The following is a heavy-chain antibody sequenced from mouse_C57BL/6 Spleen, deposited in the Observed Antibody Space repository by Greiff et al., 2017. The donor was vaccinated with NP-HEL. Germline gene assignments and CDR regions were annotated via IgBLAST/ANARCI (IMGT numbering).Heavy chain of an antibody. CDR2: IYPSDSET. CDR1: CFTFTSYW. Sequence: VQLQQPGAELVRPGSLVKLSCKASCFTFTSYWMHWVKPRPIQGLEWIGNIYPSDSETHYYQKFMNKATLTVDKSSSTAYMQLSSQTSEDSAFYYCAREEFDYWGQGTTLTVSS. J-gene: IGHJ2*01. V-gene: IGHV1-52*01. CDR3: AREEFDY.